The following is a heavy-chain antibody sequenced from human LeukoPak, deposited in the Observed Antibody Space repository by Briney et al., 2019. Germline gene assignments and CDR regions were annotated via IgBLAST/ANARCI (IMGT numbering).Heavy chain of an antibody. Sequence: PGGSLRLPCAASGFTFSDYYMSWIRQAPGKGLEWVSYISSSGSTIYYADSVKGRFTISRDNAKNSLYLQMNSLRAEDTAVYYCARSVFGELFLAFDIWGQGTMVTVSS. CDR1: GFTFSDYY. CDR3: ARSVFGELFLAFDI. V-gene: IGHV3-11*04. J-gene: IGHJ3*02. CDR2: ISSSGSTI. D-gene: IGHD3-10*01.